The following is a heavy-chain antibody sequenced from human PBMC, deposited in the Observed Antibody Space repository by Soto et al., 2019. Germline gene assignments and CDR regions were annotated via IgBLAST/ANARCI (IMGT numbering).Heavy chain of an antibody. CDR1: RYTFSNYI. V-gene: IGHV1-3*01. D-gene: IGHD3-16*02. CDR2: VSADNGGS. J-gene: IGHJ5*02. Sequence: GASVKVSCKTSRYTFSNYIIHWVRQAPGLGLEWMGWVSADNGGSKLSQKFQGRVTMSRDTFANTVYMELTSLSYEDTAVYYCAGVQYYDYGWWSHRPDRSYVDPWGQGTLVTVS. CDR3: AGVQYYDYGWWSHRPDRSYVDP.